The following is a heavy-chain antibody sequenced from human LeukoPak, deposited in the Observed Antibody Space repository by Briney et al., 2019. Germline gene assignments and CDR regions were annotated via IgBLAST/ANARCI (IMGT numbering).Heavy chain of an antibody. D-gene: IGHD3-22*01. Sequence: SETLSLTCTVSGGSISSSSYYWGWIRQPPGKGLEWIGSIYYSGSTYYNPSLKSRITISVDTSKNQFSLKLSSVTAADTAVYYCASTSSDYYDSSDYWGQGTLVTVSS. CDR1: GGSISSSSYY. V-gene: IGHV4-39*07. J-gene: IGHJ4*02. CDR3: ASTSSDYYDSSDY. CDR2: IYYSGST.